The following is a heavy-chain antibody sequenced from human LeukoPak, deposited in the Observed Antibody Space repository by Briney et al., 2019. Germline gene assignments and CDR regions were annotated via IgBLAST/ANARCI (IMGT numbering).Heavy chain of an antibody. Sequence: GGSLRLSCAASGSTFSSYAMSWVRQAPGKGLEWVSAISGSGGSTYYADSVKGRFTISRDNSKNTLYLQMNSLRAEDTAVYYCARDGEWLRPNDYWGQGTLVTVSS. CDR2: ISGSGGST. J-gene: IGHJ4*02. V-gene: IGHV3-23*01. CDR1: GSTFSSYA. CDR3: ARDGEWLRPNDY. D-gene: IGHD3-3*01.